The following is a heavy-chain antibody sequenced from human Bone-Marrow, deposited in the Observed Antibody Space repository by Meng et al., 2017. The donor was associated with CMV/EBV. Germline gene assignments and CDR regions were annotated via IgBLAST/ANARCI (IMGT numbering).Heavy chain of an antibody. J-gene: IGHJ4*02. V-gene: IGHV4-39*01. CDR1: GGSISSSSYY. CDR3: ASNGYNGGY. D-gene: IGHD5-24*01. Sequence: SETLSLTCTVSGGSISSSSYYWDWIRQPPGKGLEWIGSVYYTGSTSYSPSLKSRVTISVDTSKNQFSLKLSSVTAADTAVYYCASNGYNGGYWGQGTLVTVSS. CDR2: VYYTGST.